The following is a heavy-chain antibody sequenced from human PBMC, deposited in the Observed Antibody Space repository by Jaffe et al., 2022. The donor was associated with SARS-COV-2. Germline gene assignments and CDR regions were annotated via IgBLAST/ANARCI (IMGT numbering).Heavy chain of an antibody. CDR2: ISSSSSTT. Sequence: EVQLVESGGGLVQPGGSLRLSCAASGFTFSRFGMNWVRQAPGKGLEWISYISSSSSTTNYADSVKGRITISRDNAKNSLHLQMNSLRGEDTAVYYCARVNFEDPPIPRTLYAFDVWGQGTMVSVSS. CDR1: GFTFSRFG. CDR3: ARVNFEDPPIPRTLYAFDV. J-gene: IGHJ3*01. D-gene: IGHD3-9*01. V-gene: IGHV3-48*01.